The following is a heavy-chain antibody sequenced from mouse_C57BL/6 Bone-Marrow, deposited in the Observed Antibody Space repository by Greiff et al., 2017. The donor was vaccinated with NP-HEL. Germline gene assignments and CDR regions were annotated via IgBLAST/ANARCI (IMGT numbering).Heavy chain of an antibody. CDR3: AREGDYSGSSPYYFGY. CDR2: INPSTGGT. J-gene: IGHJ2*01. Sequence: VQLQQSGPELVKPGASVKISCKASGYSFTGYYMNWVKQSPEKSLEWIGEINPSTGGTTYNQKFKAKATLTVDKSSSTAYMQLKSLTSADSAVYYCAREGDYSGSSPYYFGYWGQGTTLTVSS. CDR1: GYSFTGYY. V-gene: IGHV1-42*01. D-gene: IGHD1-1*01.